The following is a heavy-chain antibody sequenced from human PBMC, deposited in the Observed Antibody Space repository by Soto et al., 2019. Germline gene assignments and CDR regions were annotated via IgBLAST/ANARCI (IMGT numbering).Heavy chain of an antibody. D-gene: IGHD2-2*01. J-gene: IGHJ6*02. CDR3: SRAEGYCSSTSCYYYYGMDV. V-gene: IGHV1-8*01. CDR2: MNPNSGNT. Sequence: QVQLVQSGAEVKKPGASVKVSCKASGYTFTSYDINWVRQATGQGLEWMGWMNPNSGNTGYAQKFQGRVTMTRNTSISTAYMELSSLRSEDTAVYYCSRAEGYCSSTSCYYYYGMDVWGQGTTVTVSS. CDR1: GYTFTSYD.